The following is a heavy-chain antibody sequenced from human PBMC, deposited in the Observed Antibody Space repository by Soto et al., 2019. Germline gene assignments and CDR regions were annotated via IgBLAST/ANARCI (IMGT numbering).Heavy chain of an antibody. Sequence: VKVSCKASGYTFTSYGISWVRQAPGQGLEWMGWISAYNGNTNYAQRFQGRVTMSRDTAIRTAYMEVSSLRSDDTAVYYCARGRASGSYYLLDYWGQGTLVTVSS. CDR2: ISAYNGNT. J-gene: IGHJ4*02. CDR1: GYTFTSYG. CDR3: ARGRASGSYYLLDY. D-gene: IGHD3-10*01. V-gene: IGHV1-18*04.